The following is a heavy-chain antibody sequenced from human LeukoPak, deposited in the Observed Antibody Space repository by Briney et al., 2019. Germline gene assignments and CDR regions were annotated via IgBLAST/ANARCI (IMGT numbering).Heavy chain of an antibody. V-gene: IGHV1-18*01. CDR3: ARDRSNYDSSGCHTRQFDY. J-gene: IGHJ4*02. D-gene: IGHD3-22*01. Sequence: ASVKVSCKASGYIFSTYGISWVRQAPGQGLEWMGCISGYNGNTNYAQKLQGRVTMTTDTSTSTAYMELRSLRSDDTAVYYCARDRSNYDSSGCHTRQFDYWGQGTLVTVSS. CDR1: GYIFSTYG. CDR2: ISGYNGNT.